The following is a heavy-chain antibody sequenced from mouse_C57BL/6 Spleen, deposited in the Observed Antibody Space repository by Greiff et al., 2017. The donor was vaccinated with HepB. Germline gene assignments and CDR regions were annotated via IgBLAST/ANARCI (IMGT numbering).Heavy chain of an antibody. D-gene: IGHD2-2*01. CDR3: ARGEVEWLPSDY. CDR2: ISSGSSTT. V-gene: IGHV5-17*01. Sequence: EVKLVESGAGLVKPGGSLKLSCTASGYTFSDYGMHWVRQAPEKGLEWVAYISSGSSTTNYEDTVKGRFTISIDNAKNTLFLQMTSLRSEDTAIYYCARGEVEWLPSDYWGQGTPVTVSS. CDR1: GYTFSDYG. J-gene: IGHJ2*01.